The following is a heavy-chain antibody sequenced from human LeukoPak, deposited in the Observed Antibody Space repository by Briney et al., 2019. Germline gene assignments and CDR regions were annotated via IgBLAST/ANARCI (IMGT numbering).Heavy chain of an antibody. CDR1: GFTFSSYA. CDR3: VKSLYGSGTNWFDP. V-gene: IGHV3-23*01. Sequence: GGSLRLSCAASGFTFSSYAMSWVRQAPGKGLEWVSAISGSGGSTYYADSVKGRFTISRDNSKNTLYLQMNSLRAEDTAVYYCVKSLYGSGTNWFDPWGQGTLVTVSS. D-gene: IGHD3-10*01. J-gene: IGHJ5*02. CDR2: ISGSGGST.